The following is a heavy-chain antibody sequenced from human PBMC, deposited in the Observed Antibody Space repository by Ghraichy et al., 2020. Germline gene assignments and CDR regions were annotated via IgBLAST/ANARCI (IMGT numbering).Heavy chain of an antibody. V-gene: IGHV3-30*04. CDR2: ISYDGSNK. CDR1: GFTFSSYA. Sequence: GGSLRLSCAASGFTFSSYAIHWVRQAPGKGLEWVAVISYDGSNKYYADSVKGRFTISRDNSKNTLYLQMNSLRVEDTAVYYCARDISVQTVTTLTFDYWGQGTLVTVSS. J-gene: IGHJ4*02. D-gene: IGHD4-17*01. CDR3: ARDISVQTVTTLTFDY.